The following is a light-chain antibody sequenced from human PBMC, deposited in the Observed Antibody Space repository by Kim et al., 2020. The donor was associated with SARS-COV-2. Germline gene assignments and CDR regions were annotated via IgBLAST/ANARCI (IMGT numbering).Light chain of an antibody. CDR2: ATS. Sequence: LYLAERVTLSCRASKNFPSSQLAWEQKKAGHAPRLLIYATSTRATGVPDRFSGSGSGTDFTLTISRLEPEDFAVYYCQQFATPPYSFGQGTKLEI. J-gene: IGKJ2*03. CDR1: KNFPSSQ. V-gene: IGKV3-20*01. CDR3: QQFATPPYS.